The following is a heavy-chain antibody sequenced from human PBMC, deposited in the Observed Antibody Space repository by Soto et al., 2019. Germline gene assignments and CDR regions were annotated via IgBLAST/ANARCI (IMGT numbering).Heavy chain of an antibody. CDR1: GLSVRNNY. V-gene: IGHV3-53*01. Sequence: GGSLRLSCTASGLSVRNNYMSWVRQAPGMGLEWVSVIYNDGTTYYADSVKGRFTISRDTSKNTLSLQMDSLRAEDTAVYYCVRPLPSGRNYGMDVWGQGTTVTVSS. CDR3: VRPLPSGRNYGMDV. J-gene: IGHJ6*02. D-gene: IGHD3-10*01. CDR2: IYNDGTT.